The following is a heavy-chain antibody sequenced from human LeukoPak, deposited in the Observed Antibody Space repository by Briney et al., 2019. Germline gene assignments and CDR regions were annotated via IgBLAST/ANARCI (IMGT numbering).Heavy chain of an antibody. CDR1: GFTFSSYG. Sequence: GGSLRLSCAPSGFTFSSYGMHWVRQAPGKGLEWVAVIWYDGSKKYYADSVKGRFTISRDNSKNTIYLQMNSLRVEDTAVYYCARAPYSADSSATPPAFDIWGQGTMVTVSS. J-gene: IGHJ3*02. V-gene: IGHV3-33*01. CDR3: ARAPYSADSSATPPAFDI. D-gene: IGHD3-22*01. CDR2: IWYDGSKK.